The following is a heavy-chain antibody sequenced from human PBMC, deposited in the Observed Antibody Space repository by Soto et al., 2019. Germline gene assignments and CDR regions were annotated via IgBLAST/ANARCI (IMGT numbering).Heavy chain of an antibody. CDR1: GFTFTDYE. J-gene: IGHJ6*02. CDR3: AKDLRERSAAPGGMDV. CDR2: ISSSGSIT. D-gene: IGHD2-2*01. V-gene: IGHV3-48*03. Sequence: GGSLRLSCAVSGFTFTDYEMNWVRQAPGKGLEWISYISSSGSITYYADSVQGRFTISRDNSKNTLYLQMNSLRAEDTAVYYCAKDLRERSAAPGGMDVWGQGTTVTVSS.